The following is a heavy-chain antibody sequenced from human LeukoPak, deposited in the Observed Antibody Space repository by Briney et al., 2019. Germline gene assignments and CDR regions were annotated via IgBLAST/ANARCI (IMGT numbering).Heavy chain of an antibody. J-gene: IGHJ4*02. CDR3: AKDLVGVLPDYFDS. D-gene: IGHD2-15*01. CDR2: IGGSGGST. Sequence: PGGSLRLSCAASGFTFSSYAMAWVRQAPGKGLEWVSGIGGSGGSTYYADSVKGRFTISRDNSKDTLYLQMNSLRADDTALYYCAKDLVGVLPDYFDSWGQGTLVTVSS. V-gene: IGHV3-23*01. CDR1: GFTFSSYA.